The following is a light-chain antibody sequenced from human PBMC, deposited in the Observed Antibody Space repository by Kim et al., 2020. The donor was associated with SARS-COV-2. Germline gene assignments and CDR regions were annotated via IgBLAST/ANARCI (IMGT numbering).Light chain of an antibody. Sequence: QGQTASITCSGDKLGDKYACWYQQKPGQSPVLVIYQDSKRPSGIPERFSGSNSGNTATLTISGTQAMDEADYYCQAWDSSTASWVFGGGTQLTVL. V-gene: IGLV3-1*01. CDR3: QAWDSSTASWV. J-gene: IGLJ3*02. CDR1: KLGDKY. CDR2: QDS.